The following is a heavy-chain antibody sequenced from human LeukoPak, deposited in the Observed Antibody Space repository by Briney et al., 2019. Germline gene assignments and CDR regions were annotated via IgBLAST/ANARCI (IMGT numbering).Heavy chain of an antibody. V-gene: IGHV1-8*01. D-gene: IGHD6-13*01. CDR2: MSRKSGNT. Sequence: ASVKVSRKHSLYTFTSDDINWVRQATGERLEWMGWMSRKSGNTGDAQKLQGIVTMTKNSTISTAYMVLSSLGSEDAAVYYCGRGPPETSSSDYWGQGTLVTVSS. J-gene: IGHJ4*02. CDR3: GRGPPETSSSDY. CDR1: LYTFTSDD.